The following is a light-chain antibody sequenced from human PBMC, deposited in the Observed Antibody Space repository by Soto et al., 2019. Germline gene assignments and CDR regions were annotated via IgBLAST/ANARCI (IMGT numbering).Light chain of an antibody. CDR2: DVS. V-gene: IGLV2-14*01. Sequence: QSVLTQPASVSGSPGQSITISCTGTSSDVGGYNYVSWYQQHPGKAHKFMIYDVSNRPSGVSNRFSGSKSGNTASLTISGLRAEDEADYYCCSYTTSNTRQIVFGTGTKVTV. J-gene: IGLJ1*01. CDR1: SSDVGGYNY. CDR3: CSYTTSNTRQIV.